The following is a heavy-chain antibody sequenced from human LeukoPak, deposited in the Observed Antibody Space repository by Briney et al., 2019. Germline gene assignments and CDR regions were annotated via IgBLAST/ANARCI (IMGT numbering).Heavy chain of an antibody. V-gene: IGHV4-4*09. D-gene: IGHD2-2*01. CDR2: IYSTGTT. CDR3: ARHNPPPTGFCSGTSCFMSGSQYFYMDV. CDR1: GGSISGYF. J-gene: IGHJ6*03. Sequence: SETLSLTCTVSGGSISGYFGSWIRQPPGKGPEWIGYIYSTGTTNYSPSLSIRVTISVDPSKNQLSLNLRFVTATDTAVYHCARHNPPPTGFCSGTSCFMSGSQYFYMDVWGKGTSVTVS.